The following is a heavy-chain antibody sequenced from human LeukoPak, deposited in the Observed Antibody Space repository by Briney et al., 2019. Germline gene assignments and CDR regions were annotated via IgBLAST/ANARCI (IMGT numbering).Heavy chain of an antibody. CDR1: GGSFSGYY. CDR2: INHSGST. Sequence: PSETLSLTCAVYGGSFSGYYWSWIRQPPGKGLEWIGEINHSGSTNYNPSLKSRLIMSVDKPQNQFSLRLNSVTAADTAVYYCASGIMGATRRYYFDSWGQGILVTVSS. CDR3: ASGIMGATRRYYFDS. D-gene: IGHD1-26*01. V-gene: IGHV4-34*01. J-gene: IGHJ4*02.